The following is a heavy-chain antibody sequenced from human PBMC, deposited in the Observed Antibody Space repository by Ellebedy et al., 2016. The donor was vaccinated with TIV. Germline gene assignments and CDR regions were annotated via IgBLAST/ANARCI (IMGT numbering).Heavy chain of an antibody. J-gene: IGHJ4*02. CDR2: IKSDGSST. CDR1: GFTFSSYW. CDR3: AKGIDIVVVPAATGFDY. D-gene: IGHD2-2*01. V-gene: IGHV3-74*01. Sequence: GGSLRLXCAASGFTFSSYWMHWVRQAPGKGLVWVSRIKSDGSSTNYADSVKGRFTISRDNAKNTLYLQMNSLRAEDTAVYYCAKGIDIVVVPAATGFDYWGQGTLVTVSS.